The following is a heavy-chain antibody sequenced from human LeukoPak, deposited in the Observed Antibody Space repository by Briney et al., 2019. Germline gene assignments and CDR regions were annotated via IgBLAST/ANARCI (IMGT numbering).Heavy chain of an antibody. CDR2: IYYSGST. V-gene: IGHV4-59*01. D-gene: IGHD3-22*01. J-gene: IGHJ6*02. CDR3: ARGDSSGYYQFQYYYYGMDV. Sequence: SQTLSLTCTVSGGSISSYYWSWIRQPPGKGLEWIGYIYYSGSTNYNPSLKSRVTISVDTSKNQFSLKLSSVTAADTAVYYCARGDSSGYYQFQYYYYGMDVWGQGTTVTVSS. CDR1: GGSISSYY.